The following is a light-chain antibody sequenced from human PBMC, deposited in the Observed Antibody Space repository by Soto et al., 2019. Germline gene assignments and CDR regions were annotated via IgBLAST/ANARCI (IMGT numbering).Light chain of an antibody. CDR1: SSDVGDYEH. V-gene: IGLV2-18*01. CDR2: DVT. CDR3: SLYTSSSTWV. Sequence: QSALTQPPSVSGSPGQSVTISCTVTSSDVGDYEHVSWYQQAPGTAPKLIIFDVTNRPSGVPDRFSGSKSGNTPFLTIFGLQAEDEADYYCSLYTSSSTWVFGGGTKVTVL. J-gene: IGLJ3*02.